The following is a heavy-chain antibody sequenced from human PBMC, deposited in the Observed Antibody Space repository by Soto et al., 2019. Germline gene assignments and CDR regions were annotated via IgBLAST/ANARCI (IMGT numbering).Heavy chain of an antibody. D-gene: IGHD6-19*01. CDR2: INAGNGNT. J-gene: IGHJ2*01. V-gene: IGHV1-3*05. Sequence: QVQLVQSGAEEKKPGASVKVSCKASGYTFTSYAMHWVRQAPGQRLEWMGWINAGNGNTKYSQKFQGRVTITRDTSGGTAYMELSSLRSQNAAVYSCASWLARRYFGLWGRGTLVTVSS. CDR3: ASWLARRYFGL. CDR1: GYTFTSYA.